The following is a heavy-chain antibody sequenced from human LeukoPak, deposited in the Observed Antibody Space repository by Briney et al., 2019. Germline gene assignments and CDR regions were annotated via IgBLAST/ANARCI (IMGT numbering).Heavy chain of an antibody. CDR2: INPNNGGT. CDR3: ARVHLERYYYYYGMDV. Sequence: GASVKVSCKASGYTFTGYYMHWVRQAPGQGLEWMGWINPNNGGTNYAQKFQGRVTMTRDTSISTAYMELSRLRSDDTAVYYCARVHLERYYYYYGMDVWGQGTTVTVSS. J-gene: IGHJ6*02. D-gene: IGHD1-1*01. V-gene: IGHV1-2*02. CDR1: GYTFTGYY.